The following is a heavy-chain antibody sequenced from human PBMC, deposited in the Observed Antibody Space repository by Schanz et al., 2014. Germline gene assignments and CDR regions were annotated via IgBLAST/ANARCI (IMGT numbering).Heavy chain of an antibody. CDR1: GFTFSIYG. CDR2: ISSSGSYT. CDR3: ARVRTIYGSGAMGY. V-gene: IGHV3-21*05. D-gene: IGHD3-10*01. J-gene: IGHJ4*02. Sequence: VQLVESGGGVVQPGRSRRLSCEASGFTFSIYGMSWVRQAPGKGLEWVSYISSSGSYTNYADSVKGRFTISRDNAKNSLYLQMNSLRAEDTAVYYCARVRTIYGSGAMGYWGQGTLVTVSS.